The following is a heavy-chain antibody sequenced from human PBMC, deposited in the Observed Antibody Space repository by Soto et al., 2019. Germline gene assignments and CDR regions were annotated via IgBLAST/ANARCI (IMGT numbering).Heavy chain of an antibody. CDR1: GYTLSGYY. CDR3: ARGVRVRASLIRRYFYGMNV. V-gene: IGHV1-2*04. J-gene: IGHJ6*02. D-gene: IGHD1-1*01. CDR2: INPDSGDT. Sequence: VASVKVSCKASGYTLSGYYIHWVRQAPGQGLQWVAWINPDSGDTDYAQNFQGWVTMTRDTSISTAYMELSGLKVDDTAVYYCARGVRVRASLIRRYFYGMNVWGQGTTVTVSS.